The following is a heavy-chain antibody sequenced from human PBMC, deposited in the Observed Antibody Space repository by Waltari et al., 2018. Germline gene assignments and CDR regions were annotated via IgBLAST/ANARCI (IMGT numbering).Heavy chain of an antibody. D-gene: IGHD6-13*01. CDR1: GYTFTGYY. V-gene: IGHV1-2*06. J-gene: IGHJ4*02. CDR2: INPNSGGT. CDR3: ARDLGGIAAAGTCPY. Sequence: QVQLVQSGAEVKKPGASVTVSCKASGYTFTGYYLHWVRQAPGQGLEWMGRINPNSGGTNYAQKFQGRVTMTRDTSISTAYMELSRLRSDDTAVYYCARDLGGIAAAGTCPYWGQGTLVTVSS.